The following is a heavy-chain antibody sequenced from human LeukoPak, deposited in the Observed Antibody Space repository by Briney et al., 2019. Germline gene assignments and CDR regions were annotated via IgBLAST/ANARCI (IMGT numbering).Heavy chain of an antibody. CDR2: SDYNGIT. V-gene: IGHV4-59*01. D-gene: IGHD6-13*01. Sequence: PSGTLSLTCTVSGGSISSYYWSWIRQAPGKGLEWIGYSDYNGITKYNPSLKSRGTTSVDTSKTQFSMKLRSVTAADTAVYSCARDRTIAAAGTVYFYGMHVWGPGTTVTVSS. CDR3: ARDRTIAAAGTVYFYGMHV. J-gene: IGHJ6*02. CDR1: GGSISSYY.